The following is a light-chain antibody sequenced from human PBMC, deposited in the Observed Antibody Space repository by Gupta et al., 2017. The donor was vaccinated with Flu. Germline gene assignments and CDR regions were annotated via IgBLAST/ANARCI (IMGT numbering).Light chain of an antibody. CDR3: QQDISYPWT. Sequence: DIQMTQSPSTLSASVGDRVIITCRASQSVGEWLAWYQHKPGKAPNLLIYRASSLESGVPSRFSGSGSGTEFTLTITSLQPDDFATYYCQQDISYPWTFGQGTKVEIK. CDR2: RAS. V-gene: IGKV1-5*03. J-gene: IGKJ1*01. CDR1: QSVGEW.